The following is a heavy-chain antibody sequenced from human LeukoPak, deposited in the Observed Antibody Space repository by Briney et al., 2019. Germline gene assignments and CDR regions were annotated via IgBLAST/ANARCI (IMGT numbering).Heavy chain of an antibody. J-gene: IGHJ4*02. CDR1: GGSISSSSYY. V-gene: IGHV4-39*01. D-gene: IGHD3-16*02. CDR3: ARRYYDYVWGSYRYGFDY. Sequence: SETLSLTCTVSGGSISSSSYYWGWIRQPPGKGLEWIGSIYYSGSTYYNPSLKSQVTISVDTSKNQFSLKLSSVTAADTAVYYCARRYYDYVWGSYRYGFDYWGQGTLVTVSS. CDR2: IYYSGST.